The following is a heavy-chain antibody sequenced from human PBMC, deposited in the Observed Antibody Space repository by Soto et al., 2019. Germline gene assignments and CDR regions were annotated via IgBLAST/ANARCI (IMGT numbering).Heavy chain of an antibody. V-gene: IGHV3-21*01. CDR2: IRTSSSYI. CDR3: ARDPSPFCGCDCGLVYV. CDR1: GFNFTNFG. D-gene: IGHD2-21*02. J-gene: IGHJ6*02. Sequence: PGRDLRLSWGAYGFNFTNFGMNWFRQAPGQGLEWVSSIRTSSSYIYYADSVKGRFTISRDNAKKSLYLEMNRLGVEDTAVYYCARDPSPFCGCDCGLVYVRGPRPTVTV.